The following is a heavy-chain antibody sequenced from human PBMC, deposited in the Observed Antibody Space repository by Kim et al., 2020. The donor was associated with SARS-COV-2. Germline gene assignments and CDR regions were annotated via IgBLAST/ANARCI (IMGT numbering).Heavy chain of an antibody. CDR3: ARRGGRYYYYGRDV. CDR1: GYTFTNYY. D-gene: IGHD2-15*01. Sequence: ASVKVSCKASGYTFTNYYMHWVRQAPGQGLEWMGIINPSAGSTSYAQKFQGRVTIIRDTSTSTVYMELISLRSEDTAVYYCARRGGRYYYYGRDVWGQGT. V-gene: IGHV1-46*01. CDR2: INPSAGST. J-gene: IGHJ6*02.